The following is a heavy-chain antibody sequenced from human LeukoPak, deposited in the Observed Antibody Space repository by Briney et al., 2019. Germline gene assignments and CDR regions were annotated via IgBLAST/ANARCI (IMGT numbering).Heavy chain of an antibody. CDR2: INPNSGGT. CDR3: ARKGYYDSSGSHDY. Sequence: ASVKVSCKASGYTFTGYYMHWVRQAPGQGLEWMGWINPNSGGTNYAQKFQGRVTMTRDTSISIAYMELSRLRSDDTAVYYCARKGYYDSSGSHDYWGQGTLVTVSS. CDR1: GYTFTGYY. J-gene: IGHJ4*02. V-gene: IGHV1-2*02. D-gene: IGHD3-22*01.